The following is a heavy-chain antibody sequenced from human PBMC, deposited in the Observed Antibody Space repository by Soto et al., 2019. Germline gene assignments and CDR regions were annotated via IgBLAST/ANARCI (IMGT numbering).Heavy chain of an antibody. CDR2: ISASTGKT. D-gene: IGHD2-2*01. V-gene: IGHV1-18*01. Sequence: QVQLMQSGPDVKKPGASVKVSCKASGYTFTSYGFSWVRQAPGQGLEWMGWISASTGKTNYEQKFQGRVTMTTDRSTTTAFMELRSLRSDDTAVYFCARVEAAMSGHWFDPWGQGTLVTVSS. CDR3: ARVEAAMSGHWFDP. J-gene: IGHJ5*02. CDR1: GYTFTSYG.